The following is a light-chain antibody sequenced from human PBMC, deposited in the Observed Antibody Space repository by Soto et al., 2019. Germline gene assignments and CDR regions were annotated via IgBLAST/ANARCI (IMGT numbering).Light chain of an antibody. Sequence: DIQMTQSPSSLSASVGDRVTITCQASQDISNYLNWYQQKPGKAPKLLIYDASNLETGVPSRSSGSGSGTDFTFTISSLQPEDIATYHCQQYDNLPPYTFGQGTKLEIK. CDR1: QDISNY. J-gene: IGKJ2*01. CDR3: QQYDNLPPYT. V-gene: IGKV1-33*01. CDR2: DAS.